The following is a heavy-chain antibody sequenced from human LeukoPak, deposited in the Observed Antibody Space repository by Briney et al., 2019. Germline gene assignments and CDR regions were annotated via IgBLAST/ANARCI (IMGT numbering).Heavy chain of an antibody. CDR3: ARDRDTAAGTHYMDV. D-gene: IGHD6-13*01. J-gene: IGHJ6*03. CDR2: ISSSSSYI. Sequence: GGSLRLSCTASGFAFRSHAMHWVRQAPGKGLEWVSSISSSSSYIYYADSVKGRFTISRDNAKNSLYLQMNSLRAEDTAVYYCARDRDTAAGTHYMDVWGKGTTVTVSS. V-gene: IGHV3-21*01. CDR1: GFAFRSHA.